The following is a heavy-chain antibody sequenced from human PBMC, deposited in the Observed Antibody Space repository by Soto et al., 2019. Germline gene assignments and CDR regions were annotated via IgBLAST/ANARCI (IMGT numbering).Heavy chain of an antibody. CDR2: IYPGDSDT. CDR3: AASIFYYGMDV. CDR1: GYTFTNYW. Sequence: GESLKISCKGSGYTFTNYWIGWVRQMPGKGPEWMRLIYPGDSDTKYNPSFQGQVTISADKSITTTYLQWSSLQASDTAIYYCAASIFYYGMDVWGQGTTVTVSS. V-gene: IGHV5-51*01. J-gene: IGHJ6*02.